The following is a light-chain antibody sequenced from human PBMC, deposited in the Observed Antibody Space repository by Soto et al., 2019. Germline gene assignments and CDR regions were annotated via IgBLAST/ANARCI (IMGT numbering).Light chain of an antibody. V-gene: IGKV3-20*01. Sequence: EIVLTQSPGTLSLSPGDTATLSCRASQSVYSTYLAWYQHKVGQAPRLLIYGSSTRATCIPDRFSGSGSGTDFTLTMRRPEPEDVAVYYCQQYGSSPSTFGQGTKVAVK. J-gene: IGKJ1*01. CDR1: QSVYSTY. CDR3: QQYGSSPST. CDR2: GSS.